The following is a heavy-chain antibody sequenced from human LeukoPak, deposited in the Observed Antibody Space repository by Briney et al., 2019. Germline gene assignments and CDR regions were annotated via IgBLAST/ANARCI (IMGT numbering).Heavy chain of an antibody. D-gene: IGHD3-10*01. Sequence: SETLSLTCTVSGGSISSYYWSWIRQPPGKGLEWIGYIYYSGSTNYNPSLKSRVTISVDTSKNQFSLKLSSVTAVDTAVYYCAAGYGSGGYDYWGQGTLVTVSS. CDR1: GGSISSYY. CDR3: AAGYGSGGYDY. J-gene: IGHJ4*02. V-gene: IGHV4-59*01. CDR2: IYYSGST.